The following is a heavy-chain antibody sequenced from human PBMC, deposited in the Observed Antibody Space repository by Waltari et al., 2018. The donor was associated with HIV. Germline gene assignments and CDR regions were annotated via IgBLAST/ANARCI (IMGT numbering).Heavy chain of an antibody. D-gene: IGHD6-13*01. CDR2: IRESGDYT. CDR3: AQSEAAAGSYNWFDP. Sequence: VQLLESGGGLVQSGGSLRLSCKVSGFTFRSYAMNWLRQAPGKGLEWVSRIRESGDYTYYADSVKGRFTISRDNSKKTLYLQMNSLRAEDTAVYYCAQSEAAAGSYNWFDPWGQGTLVAVSS. J-gene: IGHJ5*02. CDR1: GFTFRSYA. V-gene: IGHV3-23*01.